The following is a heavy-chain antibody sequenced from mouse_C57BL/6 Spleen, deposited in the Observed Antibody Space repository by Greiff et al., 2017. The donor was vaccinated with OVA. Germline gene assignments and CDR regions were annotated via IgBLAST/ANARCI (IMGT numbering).Heavy chain of an antibody. Sequence: VQLQESGAELVKPGASVKISCKASGYAFSSYWMNWVKQRPGKGLEWIGQIYPGDGDTNYNGKFKGKATLTADKSSSTAYMQLSSLTSEDSAVYFCARVPRYYGSSSFAYWGQGTLVTVSA. V-gene: IGHV1-80*01. J-gene: IGHJ3*01. CDR1: GYAFSSYW. CDR3: ARVPRYYGSSSFAY. D-gene: IGHD1-1*01. CDR2: IYPGDGDT.